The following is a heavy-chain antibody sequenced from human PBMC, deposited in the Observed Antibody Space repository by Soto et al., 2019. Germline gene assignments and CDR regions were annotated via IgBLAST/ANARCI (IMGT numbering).Heavy chain of an antibody. V-gene: IGHV3-53*01. CDR2: IDSGGLT. Sequence: GGSLRLSCAASGFTVNSYYMTWVRQAPGKGLEWVSLIDSGGLTYYADSVRGRFSISRDNSKNTLYLHMDSLRAEDTAVDYCARGRDTRSIFDYWGQGALVTVSS. CDR3: ARGRDTRSIFDY. D-gene: IGHD5-18*01. J-gene: IGHJ4*02. CDR1: GFTVNSYY.